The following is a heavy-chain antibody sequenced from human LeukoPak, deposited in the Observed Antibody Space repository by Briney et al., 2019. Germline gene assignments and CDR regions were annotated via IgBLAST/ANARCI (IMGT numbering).Heavy chain of an antibody. J-gene: IGHJ4*02. D-gene: IGHD6-19*01. V-gene: IGHV5-51*01. CDR2: ILPGDSNT. Sequence: GESLKISCQGSGYSFTNYWIVWVRQMPGQGLEYMGIILPGDSNTKYSPSFEGQVIISVDKSISTAYLQWSSLKASDSAIYYCARRRGDTVAGPDYWGQGTLVTVSS. CDR3: ARRRGDTVAGPDY. CDR1: GYSFTNYW.